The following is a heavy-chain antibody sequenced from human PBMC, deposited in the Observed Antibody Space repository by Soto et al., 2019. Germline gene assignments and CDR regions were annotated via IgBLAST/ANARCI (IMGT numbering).Heavy chain of an antibody. CDR3: ARGSISRYCSGGSCYSIDY. V-gene: IGHV4-59*01. CDR1: GGSISSYY. Sequence: QVQLQESGPGLVKPSETLSLTCTVSGGSISSYYWSWIRQPPGKGLEWIGYIYYSGSTNYNPSLKSRVTLSVDTSKNQFSLKLSSVTAADTAVYYCARGSISRYCSGGSCYSIDYWGQGTLVTVSS. CDR2: IYYSGST. J-gene: IGHJ4*02. D-gene: IGHD2-15*01.